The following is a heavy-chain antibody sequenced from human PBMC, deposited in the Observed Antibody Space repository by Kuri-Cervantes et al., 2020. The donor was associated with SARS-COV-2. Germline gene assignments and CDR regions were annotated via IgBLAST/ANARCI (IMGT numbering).Heavy chain of an antibody. CDR3: ARGLFYFDY. J-gene: IGHJ4*02. CDR1: GGSFSGYY. Sequence: SETLSLTCAVYGGSFSGYYWSWIRQPPGKGLEWIGEINHSGSTNYNPSLKSRVTISVDTSKNQFSLKLSSLTAADTAVYYCARGLFYFDYWGQGTLVTVSS. CDR2: INHSGST. V-gene: IGHV4-34*01.